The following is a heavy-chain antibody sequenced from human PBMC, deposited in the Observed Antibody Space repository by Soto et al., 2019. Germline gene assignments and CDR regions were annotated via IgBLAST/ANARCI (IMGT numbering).Heavy chain of an antibody. CDR1: GFTFSSYW. CDR2: INSDGSST. J-gene: IGHJ4*02. D-gene: IGHD3-22*01. CDR3: ATNYYDSSGHSDTLFDY. Sequence: EVHLVESGGGLVQPGGSLRLSCAASGFTFSSYWMHWVRQAPGKGLVWVSRINSDGSSTSYADSVKGRFTISRDNAKNTLYLQINSLRAEDTAVYYCATNYYDSSGHSDTLFDYWGQGTLVTVSS. V-gene: IGHV3-74*01.